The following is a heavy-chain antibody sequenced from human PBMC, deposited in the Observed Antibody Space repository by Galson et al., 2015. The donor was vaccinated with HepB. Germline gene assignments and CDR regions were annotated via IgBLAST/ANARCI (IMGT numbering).Heavy chain of an antibody. Sequence: ETLSLTCSVSGGSISGSSYYWDWIRQPPGKGLEWIGSIYYSGDTFYNPTLKSRVTISVDTSKNQFSLRLSSVTAADTAVYYCSRRHYDYSVGGYYFDYWGQGTLVTVSS. D-gene: IGHD3-16*01. CDR2: IYYSGDT. J-gene: IGHJ4*02. CDR3: SRRHYDYSVGGYYFDY. CDR1: GGSISGSSYY. V-gene: IGHV4-39*01.